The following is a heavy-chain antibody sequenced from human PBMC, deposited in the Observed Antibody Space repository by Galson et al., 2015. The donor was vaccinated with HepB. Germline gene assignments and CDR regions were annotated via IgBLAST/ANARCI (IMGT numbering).Heavy chain of an antibody. V-gene: IGHV3-23*01. CDR1: GFTFSSYA. CDR2: ISGSGGTT. Sequence: SLRLSCAASGFTFSSYAMNWVRQAPGKGLEWVSGISGSGGTTYYADSVKGRLTVSRDNSKNELFLQMHNLTAEDTAVYYCAKGGNANPRLNNWLAPWGQGSLVTVSS. CDR3: AKGGNANPRLNNWLAP. D-gene: IGHD4/OR15-4a*01. J-gene: IGHJ5*02.